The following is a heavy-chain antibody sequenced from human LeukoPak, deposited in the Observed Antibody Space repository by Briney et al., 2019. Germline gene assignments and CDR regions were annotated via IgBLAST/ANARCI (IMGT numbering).Heavy chain of an antibody. V-gene: IGHV3-21*01. Sequence: GGSLRLSCAASGFTSSSYNMKWVRQAPGEGLEWVSSISRTGTYIYYADSVKGRFTVSRDNAQNSLYLQMNSLRVEDTAVYYCARVLETDCTGGSCYSGLDYWGQGTLVTVSS. CDR2: ISRTGTYI. CDR1: GFTSSSYN. J-gene: IGHJ4*02. CDR3: ARVLETDCTGGSCYSGLDY. D-gene: IGHD2-15*01.